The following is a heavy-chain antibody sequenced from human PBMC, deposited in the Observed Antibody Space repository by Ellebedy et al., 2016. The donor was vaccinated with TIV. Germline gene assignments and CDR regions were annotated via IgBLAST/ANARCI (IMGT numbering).Heavy chain of an antibody. CDR3: ARDLYYYDSSGYYYVEGVGANWFDP. CDR1: GFTFSSYA. CDR2: ISGSGGST. D-gene: IGHD3-22*01. V-gene: IGHV3-23*01. Sequence: PGGSLRLSCAASGFTFSSYAMSWVRQAPGKGLEWVSAISGSGGSTYYADSVKGRFTISRDNSKNTLYLQMNSLRAEDTAVYYCARDLYYYDSSGYYYVEGVGANWFDPWGQGTLVTVSS. J-gene: IGHJ5*02.